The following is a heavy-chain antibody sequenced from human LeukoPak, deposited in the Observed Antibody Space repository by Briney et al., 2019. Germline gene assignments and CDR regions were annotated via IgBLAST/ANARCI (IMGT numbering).Heavy chain of an antibody. D-gene: IGHD6-19*01. CDR1: GFTFTSSA. Sequence: GTSVKVSCKASGFTFTSSAMQWVRQARGQRLEWIGWIVVGSGNTSYAQKFQERVTITRDMSTSTAYMELSSLRSEDTAVYYCAADRGSGWKYYYYGMDVWGQGTTVTVSS. CDR3: AADRGSGWKYYYYGMDV. J-gene: IGHJ6*02. V-gene: IGHV1-58*02. CDR2: IVVGSGNT.